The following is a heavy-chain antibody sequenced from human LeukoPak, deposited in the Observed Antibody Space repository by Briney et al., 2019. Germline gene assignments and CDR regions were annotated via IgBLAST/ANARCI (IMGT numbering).Heavy chain of an antibody. V-gene: IGHV6-1*01. CDR3: TGGGLVRGSLHWFDP. J-gene: IGHJ5*02. CDR1: GVSVSGGSAG. CDR2: IYYRSKGYS. Sequence: SQTLSLTFAISGVSVSGGSAGWNWIRQSPSRGLEWLGRIYYRSKGYSDYAISVKSRITINPDTSRNQFSLQLNSVTHDDTAVYYCTGGGLVRGSLHWFDPWGQGTLVTVSS. D-gene: IGHD3-10*01.